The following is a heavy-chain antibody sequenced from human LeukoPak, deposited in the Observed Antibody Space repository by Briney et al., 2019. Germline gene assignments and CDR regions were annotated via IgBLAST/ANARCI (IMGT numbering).Heavy chain of an antibody. CDR1: GYTFTGYN. Sequence: ASVKVSCKASGYTFTGYNMHWVRQAPRQGPEWMAIINPSSGSTAYAQKFQGRVTLTRDTSTNTHYMELSSLRSEDTAIYYCARDSSNWSFDYWGQGTPVTVSS. CDR3: ARDSSNWSFDY. J-gene: IGHJ4*02. D-gene: IGHD6-13*01. V-gene: IGHV1-46*01. CDR2: INPSSGST.